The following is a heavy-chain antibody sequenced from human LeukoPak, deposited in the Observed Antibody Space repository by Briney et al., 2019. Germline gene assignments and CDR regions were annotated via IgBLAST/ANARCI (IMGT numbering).Heavy chain of an antibody. J-gene: IGHJ4*02. V-gene: IGHV4-34*01. Sequence: PSETLSLTCAVYGGSFSGYYWSWIRQPPGKGLEWIGEINHSGSTNYNPSLKSRVTISVDTSKNQFSLKLSPVTAADTAVYYCARVEGRYCSSTSCYPYYFDYWGQGTLVTVSS. CDR1: GGSFSGYY. D-gene: IGHD2-2*01. CDR2: INHSGST. CDR3: ARVEGRYCSSTSCYPYYFDY.